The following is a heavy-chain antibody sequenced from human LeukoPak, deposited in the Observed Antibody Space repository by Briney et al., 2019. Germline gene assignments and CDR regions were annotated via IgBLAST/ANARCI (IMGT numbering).Heavy chain of an antibody. CDR1: GYTFTSYA. D-gene: IGHD3-3*01. J-gene: IGHJ4*02. CDR2: ISAYNGNT. V-gene: IGHV1-18*01. Sequence: ASVKVSCKASGYTFTSYAISWVRQAPGQGLEWMGWISAYNGNTNYAQKLQGRVTMTTDTSTSTAYMELRSLRSDDTAVYYCARDPPYYDFWSGYYTCFDYWGQGTLVTVSS. CDR3: ARDPPYYDFWSGYYTCFDY.